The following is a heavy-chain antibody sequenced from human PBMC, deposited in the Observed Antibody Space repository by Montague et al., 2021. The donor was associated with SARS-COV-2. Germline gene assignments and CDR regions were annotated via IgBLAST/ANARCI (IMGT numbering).Heavy chain of an antibody. V-gene: IGHV3-21*01. CDR3: YSGYDFGY. D-gene: IGHD5-12*01. J-gene: IGHJ4*02. CDR2: ISSTSTSI. CDR1: GFTFNSYS. Sequence: SLRLSCAASGFTFNSYSMNWVRQAPGKGLEWVSSISSTSTSIYYADSVKGRFTISRDNAKNSLYLQMNSLRPEDTAVYYCYSGYDFGYWGQGTLVTVSS.